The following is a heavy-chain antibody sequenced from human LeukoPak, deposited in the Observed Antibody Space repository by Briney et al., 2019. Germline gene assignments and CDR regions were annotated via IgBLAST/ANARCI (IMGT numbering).Heavy chain of an antibody. CDR2: IQFDGANK. J-gene: IGHJ4*02. D-gene: IGHD6-6*01. CDR3: ARDTGTSYLSSFDY. CDR1: GFLFTSYG. V-gene: IGHV3-30*02. Sequence: GGSLRLSCAASGFLFTSYGMHWVRQAPGKGLEWVAFIQFDGANKYCADSVKGRFTISRDNSKNTLYLQMNSLRAADTAVYYCARDTGTSYLSSFDYWGQGTLVTVSS.